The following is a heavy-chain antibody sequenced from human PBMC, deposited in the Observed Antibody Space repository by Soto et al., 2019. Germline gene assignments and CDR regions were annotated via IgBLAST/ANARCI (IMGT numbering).Heavy chain of an antibody. J-gene: IGHJ6*02. CDR1: GGSISSYY. V-gene: IGHV4-59*01. Sequence: SETLSLTCTVSGGSISSYYWSWIRQPPGKGLEWIGYIYYSGSTNYNPSLKSRVTISVDTSKNQFSLKLSSVTAADTAVYYCARDMGYCSSTSCYTGTYYYYYDMDVWGQGTTVTVSS. D-gene: IGHD2-2*02. CDR3: ARDMGYCSSTSCYTGTYYYYYDMDV. CDR2: IYYSGST.